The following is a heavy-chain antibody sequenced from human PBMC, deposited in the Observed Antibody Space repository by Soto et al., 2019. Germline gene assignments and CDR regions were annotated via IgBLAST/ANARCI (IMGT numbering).Heavy chain of an antibody. CDR1: GGSISSIRFS. CDR2: IYNTGNT. CDR3: ARHATRSYDY. Sequence: SETLSLTCTVSGGSISSIRFSWGWIRQPPGKGLEWIGYIYNTGNTNYNPSLKSRVTISVDTSKNQFTLNLNSVTAADTAVYYCARHATRSYDYWGQGTLVTVS. J-gene: IGHJ4*02. V-gene: IGHV4-61*05.